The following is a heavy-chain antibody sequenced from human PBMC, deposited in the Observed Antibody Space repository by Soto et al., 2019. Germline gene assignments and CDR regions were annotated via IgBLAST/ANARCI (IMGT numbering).Heavy chain of an antibody. D-gene: IGHD5-18*01. J-gene: IGHJ4*02. Sequence: SLFRTCPFSCGSISSGGYYWSWVRQHPGKGLEWIGYIYYSGSTYYNPSLKSRVTISVDTSKNQFSLKLSSVTAADTAVYYCAMVQGYSYGHYFDYWGQGTLVTVSS. CDR3: AMVQGYSYGHYFDY. CDR1: CGSISSGGYY. CDR2: IYYSGST. V-gene: IGHV4-31*03.